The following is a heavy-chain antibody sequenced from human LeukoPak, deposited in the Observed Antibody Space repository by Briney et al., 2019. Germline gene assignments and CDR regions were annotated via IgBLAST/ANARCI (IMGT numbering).Heavy chain of an antibody. J-gene: IGHJ4*02. CDR2: ISGSGGTT. D-gene: IGHD4-23*01. V-gene: IGHV3-23*01. CDR1: GFTFSSYA. Sequence: GGSLRLSCAASGFTFSSYAMSWVRRAPGTGLGWVSVISGSGGTTYSADSVKGRFTISRDNSKNTLFLQMNSLRAEGTAAYYCARERGDNGGNTNGFFDYWGQGALVTVSS. CDR3: ARERGDNGGNTNGFFDY.